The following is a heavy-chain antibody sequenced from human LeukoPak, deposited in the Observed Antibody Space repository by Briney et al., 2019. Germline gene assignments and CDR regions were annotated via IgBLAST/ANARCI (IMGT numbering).Heavy chain of an antibody. CDR1: GFTFSTCA. D-gene: IGHD2-2*03. J-gene: IGHJ6*02. Sequence: GGSLRLSCAASGFTFSTCAINWVRQAPGKGLEWVSAISGSGSKTFYADSVKGRFTISRDNPKNTLYLQMNSLRPEDTAVYYCAKDGYCSSTSCYPNYYYYGMDVWGQGTTVTVSS. CDR3: AKDGYCSSTSCYPNYYYYGMDV. CDR2: ISGSGSKT. V-gene: IGHV3-23*01.